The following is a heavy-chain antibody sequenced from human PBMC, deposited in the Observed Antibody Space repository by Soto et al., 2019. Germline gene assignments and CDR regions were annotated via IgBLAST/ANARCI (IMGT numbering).Heavy chain of an antibody. Sequence: QLQLQESGPGLVKPSETLSLTCSVSGGSVSSSSFYWGWIRQPPGKGLEWIGSIYYSASTYYNPSLKRRVTISVDTSKNQFSLKLSSVTAADTAVYYCARHGSGWDFDYWGQGTLVTVSS. D-gene: IGHD6-25*01. CDR1: GGSVSSSSFY. CDR3: ARHGSGWDFDY. CDR2: IYYSAST. V-gene: IGHV4-39*01. J-gene: IGHJ4*02.